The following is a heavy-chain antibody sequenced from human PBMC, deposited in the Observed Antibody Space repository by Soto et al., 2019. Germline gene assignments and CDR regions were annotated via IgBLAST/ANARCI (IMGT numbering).Heavy chain of an antibody. CDR1: GFTFSSYA. V-gene: IGHV3-23*01. CDR2: ISGSGGST. D-gene: IGHD2-15*01. Sequence: SLRLSCAASGFTFSSYAMSWVRQAPGKGLEWVSAISGSGGSTYYADSVKGRFTISRDNSKNTLYLQMNSLRAEDTAVYYCAKEEDIVVVVAAMNQPFDYWGQGTLVPVSS. CDR3: AKEEDIVVVVAAMNQPFDY. J-gene: IGHJ4*02.